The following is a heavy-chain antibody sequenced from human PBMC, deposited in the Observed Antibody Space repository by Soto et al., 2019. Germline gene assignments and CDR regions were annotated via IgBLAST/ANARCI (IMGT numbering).Heavy chain of an antibody. J-gene: IGHJ6*02. CDR1: SGCISSSTYY. Sequence: SVTRSVKCPVGSGCISSSTYYYGWIRQPPGKGLEWIGSIYYSGSTYYNPSLKSRVTISVDTSKNQFSLKLSSVTAADTAVYYCARHFVLPWFGEFLPDYYYGMDVWGQGTTVTVSS. V-gene: IGHV4-39*01. CDR2: IYYSGST. CDR3: ARHFVLPWFGEFLPDYYYGMDV. D-gene: IGHD3-10*01.